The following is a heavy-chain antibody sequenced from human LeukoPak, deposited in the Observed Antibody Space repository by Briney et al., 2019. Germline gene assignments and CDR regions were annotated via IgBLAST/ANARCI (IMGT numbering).Heavy chain of an antibody. D-gene: IGHD4-23*01. Sequence: PGGSLRLSCAVSGFTFSDYNMKWVRQAPGKGLEWVSALSRSGDNTYYADSVKGRFTISRDNSRSTLYLQMNSLRVEDTAVYYCVKDPGVVILPWGHWGQGTLVTVSS. J-gene: IGHJ4*02. V-gene: IGHV3-23*01. CDR1: GFTFSDYN. CDR2: LSRSGDNT. CDR3: VKDPGVVILPWGH.